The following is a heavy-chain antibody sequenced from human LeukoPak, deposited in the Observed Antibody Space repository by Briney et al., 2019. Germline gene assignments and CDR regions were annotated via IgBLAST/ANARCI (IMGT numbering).Heavy chain of an antibody. D-gene: IGHD2-2*01. J-gene: IGHJ4*02. V-gene: IGHV3-23*01. Sequence: GGSLRLSCAASGFTSSSYAMSWVRQAPGKGLEWVSAISGSGGSTYYADSVKGRFTISRDNSKNTLHLQMNSLRAEDTAVYYCAKGFAYQLPHSTFDYWGQGTLVTVSS. CDR1: GFTSSSYA. CDR2: ISGSGGST. CDR3: AKGFAYQLPHSTFDY.